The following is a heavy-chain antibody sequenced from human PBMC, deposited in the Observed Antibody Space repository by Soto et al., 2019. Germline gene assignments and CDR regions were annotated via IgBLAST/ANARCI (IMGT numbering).Heavy chain of an antibody. J-gene: IGHJ5*02. D-gene: IGHD3-10*01. CDR2: INQDGSEK. V-gene: IGHV3-7*01. Sequence: EMQLVESGGGLIQPGGSLRLAWAASGFTFTTYWMSWVRQAPGKGLERVAKINQDGSEKDYLDSVKGRFTISRDNGKNSVYLQMDSLRAEDTAVYHCVRGRGWFDPWGQGTLVTVSS. CDR3: VRGRGWFDP. CDR1: GFTFTTYW.